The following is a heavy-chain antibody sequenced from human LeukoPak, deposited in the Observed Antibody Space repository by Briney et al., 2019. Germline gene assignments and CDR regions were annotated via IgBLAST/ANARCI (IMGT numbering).Heavy chain of an antibody. J-gene: IGHJ6*03. CDR2: INHSVST. V-gene: IGHV4-34*01. CDR1: GGSFSGYY. Sequence: PSETLSLTCAVYGGSFSGYYWSWVRQPPGKGLEWIGEINHSVSTNYNPSLKSRVTISVDTSKNQFSLKLSSVTAADTAVYYCARSVVVPAAGRSYYDIFTGYYHYYMDVWGKGTTVTISS. D-gene: IGHD3-9*01. CDR3: ARSVVVPAAGRSYYDIFTGYYHYYMDV.